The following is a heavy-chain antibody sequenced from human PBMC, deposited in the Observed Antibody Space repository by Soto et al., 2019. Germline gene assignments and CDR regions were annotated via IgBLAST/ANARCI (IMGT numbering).Heavy chain of an antibody. CDR3: ARGLVVTAKGWFDL. V-gene: IGHV3-30-3*01. CDR2: VSYDGNRK. CDR1: GFTFSSYS. D-gene: IGHD2-21*02. J-gene: IGHJ5*02. Sequence: QVQLVQSGGGVVQPGRSLRLPCEASGFTFSSYSMNWVRQTPGKGLEWVAVVSYDGNRKYYADSVKGRFTISRDNAKNILYLQMDNLRIEDTAVYYCARGLVVTAKGWFDLWGQGTLVTVSP.